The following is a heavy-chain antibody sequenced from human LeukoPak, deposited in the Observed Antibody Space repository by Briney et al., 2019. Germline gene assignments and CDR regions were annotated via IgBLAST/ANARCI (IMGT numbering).Heavy chain of an antibody. CDR2: IYPDDPDT. D-gene: IGHD3-10*01. Sequence: GESLKISCKGSGYRFPTSWIAWVRQMPGKGFEWMGVIYPDDPDTICNPSFEGQVTFSVDKSISTAYLQWSSLKASDTAIYYCARGAYGSRSSYNFYGMDVWGQGTPVAVSS. J-gene: IGHJ6*02. CDR3: ARGAYGSRSSYNFYGMDV. V-gene: IGHV5-51*01. CDR1: GYRFPTSW.